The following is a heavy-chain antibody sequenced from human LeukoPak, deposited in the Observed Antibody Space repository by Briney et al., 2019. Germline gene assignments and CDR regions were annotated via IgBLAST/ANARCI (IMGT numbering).Heavy chain of an antibody. D-gene: IGHD4-17*01. CDR1: GGSISSYY. V-gene: IGHV4-59*01. J-gene: IGHJ6*02. Sequence: SETLSLTRTVSGGSISSYYWSWIRQPPGKGLEWIGYTYYSGSTNYNPSLKSRVTISVDTSKNQFSLKLSSVTAADTAVYYCARAVTTRSYYYGMDVWGQGTTVTVSS. CDR2: TYYSGST. CDR3: ARAVTTRSYYYGMDV.